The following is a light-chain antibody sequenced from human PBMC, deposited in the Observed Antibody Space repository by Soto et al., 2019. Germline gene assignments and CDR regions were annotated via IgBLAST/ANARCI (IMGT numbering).Light chain of an antibody. J-gene: IGLJ2*01. CDR1: GSNIGAGYD. Sequence: QSVLTRPPSVSGASGQRVTISCIGSGSNIGAGYDVHWYQQLPHTAPKLLMSNNNNRPSVVPDRFSGSKSGTSASPAITGPLTEDEADHYCYSYDSSLNVAVFGRGTKLTVL. CDR2: NNN. CDR3: YSYDSSLNVAV. V-gene: IGLV1-40*01.